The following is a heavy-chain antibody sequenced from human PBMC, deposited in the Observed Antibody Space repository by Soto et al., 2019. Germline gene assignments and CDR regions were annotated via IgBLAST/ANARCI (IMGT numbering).Heavy chain of an antibody. D-gene: IGHD2-2*01. CDR1: GFTFSSYA. V-gene: IGHV3-64D*06. J-gene: IGHJ4*02. CDR2: ISSNGGST. CDR3: VSYPAYCSSTSCYSSYFDY. Sequence: GGSLRLSCSASGFTFSSYAMHWVRQAPGKGLEYVSAISSNGGSTYYADSVKGRFTISRDNSKNTLYLQMSSLRAEDTAVYYCVSYPAYCSSTSCYSSYFDYWGQGTLVTVSS.